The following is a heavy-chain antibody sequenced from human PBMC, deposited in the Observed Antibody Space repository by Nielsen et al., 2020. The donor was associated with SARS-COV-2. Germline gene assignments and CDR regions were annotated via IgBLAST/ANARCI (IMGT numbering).Heavy chain of an antibody. D-gene: IGHD2-21*01. J-gene: IGHJ5*02. V-gene: IGHV1-18*01. CDR3: ARGLNWFDP. CDR2: ISGYNGNT. Sequence: WVRQAPGQGLEWMGWISGYNGNTNYAQKLQGRVTMTTDTSTNTAYMELRSLRSDDTAVYYCARGLNWFDPWGQGTLVTVSS.